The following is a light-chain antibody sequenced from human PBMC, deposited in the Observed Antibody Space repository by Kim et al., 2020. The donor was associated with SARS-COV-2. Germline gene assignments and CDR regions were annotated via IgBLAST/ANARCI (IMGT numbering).Light chain of an antibody. J-gene: IGLJ2*01. CDR1: KVGDKY. Sequence: VSPGQTASITCSGDKVGDKYACWYQQKPGQSPVLVIYQDSKRPSGIPERFSGSNSGNTATLTIGGTQAMDEADYYCQAWDSSTVVFGGGTQLTVL. V-gene: IGLV3-1*01. CDR2: QDS. CDR3: QAWDSSTVV.